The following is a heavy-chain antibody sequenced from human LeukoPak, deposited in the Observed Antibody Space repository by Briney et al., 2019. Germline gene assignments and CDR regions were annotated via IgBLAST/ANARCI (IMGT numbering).Heavy chain of an antibody. Sequence: PGGSLRLSCAASGFTFGSYWMSWVRQAPGKGLEWVANIKQDGSEKYYVDSVKGRFTISRDNAKSSLFLQMNSLRAEDTAVYYCARDSDFWRGHYMDVWGKGTTVTVSS. J-gene: IGHJ6*03. V-gene: IGHV3-7*01. CDR3: ARDSDFWRGHYMDV. CDR1: GFTFGSYW. CDR2: IKQDGSEK. D-gene: IGHD3-3*01.